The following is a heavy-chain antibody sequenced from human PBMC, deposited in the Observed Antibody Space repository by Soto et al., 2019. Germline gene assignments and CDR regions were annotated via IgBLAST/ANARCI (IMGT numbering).Heavy chain of an antibody. D-gene: IGHD6-6*01. CDR1: GFAFSSHP. CDR3: ARRTFGSSRSFDI. J-gene: IGHJ3*02. Sequence: VQLLESGGDLVHPGASLILSCAASGFAFSSHPMSWVRQAPEKGLEWVAGISDSGSLTYNADSVRGRFTISRDNSKNTLYLQMNSLRAEDTAVYYCARRTFGSSRSFDIWGQGTMVTVSS. CDR2: ISDSGSLT. V-gene: IGHV3-23*01.